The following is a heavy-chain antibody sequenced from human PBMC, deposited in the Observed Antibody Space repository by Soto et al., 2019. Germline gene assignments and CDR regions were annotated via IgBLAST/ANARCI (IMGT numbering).Heavy chain of an antibody. CDR1: GYTFTGYY. D-gene: IGHD5-18*01. CDR2: INPNSGGT. J-gene: IGHJ6*02. V-gene: IGHV1-2*04. CDR3: ARGLRSRGHSYGYYYYYGMDV. Sequence: ASVKVSFKASGYTFTGYYMHWVRQAPGQGLEWMGWINPNSGGTNYAQKFQGWVTMTRDTSISTAYMELSRLRSDDTAVYYCARGLRSRGHSYGYYYYYGMDVWGQGTTVTVSS.